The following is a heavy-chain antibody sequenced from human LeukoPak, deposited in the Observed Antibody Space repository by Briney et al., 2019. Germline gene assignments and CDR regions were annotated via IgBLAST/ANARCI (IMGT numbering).Heavy chain of an antibody. J-gene: IGHJ4*02. CDR1: GFTFSSYA. CDR2: ISYDGSNK. CDR3: ARVIPLPDY. Sequence: GRSLRLSCAASGFTFSSYAMHWVRQAPGKGLEWVAVISYDGSNKYYADSVKGRFTISRDNSKNTLYLQMNSLRAEDTAVYYCARVIPLPDYWGQGTLVTVSS. V-gene: IGHV3-30*04. D-gene: IGHD2-2*01.